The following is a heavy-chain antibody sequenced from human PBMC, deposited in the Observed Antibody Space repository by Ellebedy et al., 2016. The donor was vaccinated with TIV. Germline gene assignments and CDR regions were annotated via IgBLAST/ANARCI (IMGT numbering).Heavy chain of an antibody. D-gene: IGHD2-8*01. Sequence: SETLSLTXTVSGGSVSSGSYYWSWIRQPPGKGLEWFGYIYYSGSTNYNPSLKSRVTISVDTSKNQLSLKLSSVTAADTAVYYCARGLGVFDPWGQGTLVTVSS. CDR1: GGSVSSGSYY. J-gene: IGHJ5*02. CDR3: ARGLGVFDP. V-gene: IGHV4-61*01. CDR2: IYYSGST.